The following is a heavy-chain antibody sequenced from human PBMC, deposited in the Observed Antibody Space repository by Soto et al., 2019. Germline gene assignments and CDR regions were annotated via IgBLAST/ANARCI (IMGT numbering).Heavy chain of an antibody. CDR1: GFTLSDHY. CDR3: ARWVSGSPDN. J-gene: IGHJ4*02. CDR2: TKNKANRYTT. V-gene: IGHV3-72*01. Sequence: EVQLVESGGGLVQPGGSLRLSCAASGFTLSDHYMDWVRQAPGKGLEWVGRTKNKANRYTTEYASFVNGRFTISRDDSMNSLYLQMNSLKTEDSAVYYCARWVSGSPDNWGQGTLVTVSS. D-gene: IGHD1-26*01.